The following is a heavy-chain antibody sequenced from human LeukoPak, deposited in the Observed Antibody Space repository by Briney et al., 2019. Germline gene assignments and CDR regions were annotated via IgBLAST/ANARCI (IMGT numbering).Heavy chain of an antibody. Sequence: SQTLSLTCAVSGGSISSGGYSWSWIRQPPGKGLEWIGYIYHSGSTYYNPSLKRRVTISVDRSKNQFSLKLSSVTAADTAVYYCARVVPAASNYYYYYGMDVWGQGTTVTVSS. V-gene: IGHV4-30-2*01. J-gene: IGHJ6*02. CDR3: ARVVPAASNYYYYYGMDV. D-gene: IGHD2-2*01. CDR2: IYHSGST. CDR1: GGSISSGGYS.